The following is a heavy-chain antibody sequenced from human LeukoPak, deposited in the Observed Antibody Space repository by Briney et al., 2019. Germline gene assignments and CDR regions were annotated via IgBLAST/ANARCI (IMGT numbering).Heavy chain of an antibody. J-gene: IGHJ5*02. V-gene: IGHV4-39*07. D-gene: IGHD3-3*01. CDR1: GASISSSNHC. CDR3: ARGYYDDPVRIDP. CDR2: IYYSGST. Sequence: SETLSLTCTVSGASISSSNHCWGWIRQPPGKGLEWIGSIYYSGSTYYNPSLKSRVTISVDTSKNQFSLKLTSVTAADTAVYYCARGYYDDPVRIDPWGQGILVTVSS.